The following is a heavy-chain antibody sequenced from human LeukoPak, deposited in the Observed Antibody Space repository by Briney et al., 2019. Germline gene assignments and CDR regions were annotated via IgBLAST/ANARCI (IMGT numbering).Heavy chain of an antibody. CDR3: ARAPITSPFYFDY. Sequence: GGSLRLSCTASGFAFDEHGMSWVRQVPGKGLEWVPGINWSGGSTGYADPLRGRFTISRDNAKNSLYPQMDSLRAEDTALYYCARAPITSPFYFDYWGQGTLVTVSS. J-gene: IGHJ4*02. D-gene: IGHD2-2*01. CDR2: INWSGGST. CDR1: GFAFDEHG. V-gene: IGHV3-20*04.